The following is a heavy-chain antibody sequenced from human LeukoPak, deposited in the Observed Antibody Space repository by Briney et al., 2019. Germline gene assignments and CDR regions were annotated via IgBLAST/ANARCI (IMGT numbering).Heavy chain of an antibody. V-gene: IGHV3-23*01. J-gene: IGHJ3*02. CDR3: ATDSNYRDAFDI. CDR1: GFTFSSYA. Sequence: PGGSLRLSCAASGFTFSSYAMSWVRQAPGKGLEWVSTISGSGGSTSYADSVKGRFAISRDNSKNTLYLQMSSLRSEDTAVYYCATDSNYRDAFDIWGQGTMVTVSS. D-gene: IGHD5-24*01. CDR2: ISGSGGST.